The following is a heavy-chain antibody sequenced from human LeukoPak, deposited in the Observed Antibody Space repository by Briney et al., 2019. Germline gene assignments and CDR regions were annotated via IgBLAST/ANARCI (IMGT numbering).Heavy chain of an antibody. Sequence: GESLKISCRGSGYSFSSSWIGWVRQLPGKGLEWMGIIYPGDSDTRYSPSFQGQVTISADKSISTAYLQWSSLKASDTAMYYCARPSYCGGDCLDAFDIWGQGTMVTVSS. CDR3: ARPSYCGGDCLDAFDI. CDR2: IYPGDSDT. CDR1: GYSFSSSW. V-gene: IGHV5-51*01. J-gene: IGHJ3*02. D-gene: IGHD2-21*01.